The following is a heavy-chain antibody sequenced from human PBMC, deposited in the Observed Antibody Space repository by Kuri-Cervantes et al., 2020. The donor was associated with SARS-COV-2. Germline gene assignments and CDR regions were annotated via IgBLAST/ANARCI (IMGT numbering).Heavy chain of an antibody. CDR3: ARDKRSYYYYMDV. Sequence: GSLRLSCTVSGGSFSGYYWSWIRQPPGKGLEWVGETNHSGSTNYNPSLKSRVTISVDTSKDQFSLKLSSVTAADTAVYYCARDKRSYYYYMDVWGKGTTVTVSS. J-gene: IGHJ6*03. V-gene: IGHV4-34*01. D-gene: IGHD3-16*01. CDR2: TNHSGST. CDR1: GGSFSGYY.